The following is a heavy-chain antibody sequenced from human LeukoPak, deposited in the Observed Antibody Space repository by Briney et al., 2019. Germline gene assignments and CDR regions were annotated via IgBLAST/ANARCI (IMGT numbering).Heavy chain of an antibody. CDR1: GFTFARYS. D-gene: IGHD1-1*01. V-gene: IGHV3-21*01. CDR2: ISGDSTYI. CDR3: ARVSGRLERQSDLDY. J-gene: IGHJ4*02. Sequence: GGSLSLSCAASGFTFARYSMNWVRQAAGRGLEWVSSISGDSTYIFNAGSVKGRFTISRDNAQTSLYLQMISLRADDTAVYYCARVSGRLERQSDLDYWGQGTLVIVSS.